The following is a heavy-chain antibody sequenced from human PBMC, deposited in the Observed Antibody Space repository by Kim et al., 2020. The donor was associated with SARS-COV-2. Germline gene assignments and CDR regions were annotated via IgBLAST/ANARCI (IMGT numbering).Heavy chain of an antibody. CDR2: INPNSGGT. CDR3: ARLIVVVPAATHLFDY. D-gene: IGHD2-2*01. CDR1: GYTFTGYY. V-gene: IGHV1-2*06. Sequence: ASVKVSCKASGYTFTGYYMHWVRQAPGQGLEWMGRINPNSGGTNYAQKFQGRVTMTRDTSISTAYMELSRLRSDDTAVYYCARLIVVVPAATHLFDYWGQGTLVTVSS. J-gene: IGHJ4*02.